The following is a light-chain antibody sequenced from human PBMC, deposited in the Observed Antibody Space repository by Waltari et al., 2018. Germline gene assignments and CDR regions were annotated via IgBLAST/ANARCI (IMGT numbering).Light chain of an antibody. Sequence: QSALTQPPSASGSPGQSVTISCTGTSSDVGGYNYVSWYQQHPGNATKLMIYEVSKRPAGVPVRFSGSKSDNTASLTVSGLQAEDEAVYYCSTYAGSNKNVFFGGGTKLTVL. V-gene: IGLV2-8*01. CDR2: EVS. J-gene: IGLJ2*01. CDR3: STYAGSNKNVF. CDR1: SSDVGGYNY.